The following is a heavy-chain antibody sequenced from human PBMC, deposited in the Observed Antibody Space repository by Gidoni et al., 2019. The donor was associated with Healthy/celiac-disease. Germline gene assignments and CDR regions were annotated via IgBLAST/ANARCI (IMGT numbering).Heavy chain of an antibody. J-gene: IGHJ4*02. D-gene: IGHD3-10*01. CDR2: INWNGGST. CDR1: GFPFHDYG. Sequence: EVQLVASGGGVVRPGGSLRPSCAASGFPFHDYGMSWVRHAPGKGRGWVSGINWNGGSTGYADSVKGRFTISRDNAKNSLYLQMNRLRAEDTALYYCARGRGWFGELLYPLYYFDYWGQGTLVTVSS. V-gene: IGHV3-20*04. CDR3: ARGRGWFGELLYPLYYFDY.